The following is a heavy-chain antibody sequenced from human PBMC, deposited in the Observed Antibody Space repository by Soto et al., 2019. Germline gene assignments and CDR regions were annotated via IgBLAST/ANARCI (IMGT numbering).Heavy chain of an antibody. D-gene: IGHD3-22*01. CDR2: FGPEDGEA. CDR3: ATLMGTSGSGYYYTFDY. CDR1: GYSVTELS. V-gene: IGHV1-24*01. Sequence: ASVKVSCKVSGYSVTELSMHWVRQAPGKGLEWMGGFGPEDGEAMYAQKFQGRVTMTEDTSADTTYMELSSLRSEDTAVYYCATLMGTSGSGYYYTFDYWGQGTLVTVSS. J-gene: IGHJ4*02.